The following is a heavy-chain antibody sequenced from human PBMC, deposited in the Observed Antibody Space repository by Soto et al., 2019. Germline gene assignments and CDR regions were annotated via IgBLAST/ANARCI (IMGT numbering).Heavy chain of an antibody. CDR3: ASVGSYGFVY. Sequence: QVQLVESGGGVVQPGRSLRLSCAASGFTFSSYDMHWVRQAPGKGLEWVAVIWYDGNMKYYADSVKGRFTISRDNSKNTLYLQMNSLRAEDTAVYYCASVGSYGFVYWGQGTLVTVSS. CDR2: IWYDGNMK. V-gene: IGHV3-33*01. J-gene: IGHJ4*02. CDR1: GFTFSSYD. D-gene: IGHD5-18*01.